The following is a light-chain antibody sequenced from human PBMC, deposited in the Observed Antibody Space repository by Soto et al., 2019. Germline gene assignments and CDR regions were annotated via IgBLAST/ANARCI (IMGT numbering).Light chain of an antibody. V-gene: IGKV1-5*03. CDR3: QQYNSYSRT. Sequence: DIQMTQSPSTLSASVGDRVTITCRASQSISSWLAWYQQKPGKAPKLLIYKASSLESGVPSRFIGSGSGTEFTLTISSLQPDDFATYYCQQYNSYSRTFGPGTKVDIK. CDR1: QSISSW. CDR2: KAS. J-gene: IGKJ3*01.